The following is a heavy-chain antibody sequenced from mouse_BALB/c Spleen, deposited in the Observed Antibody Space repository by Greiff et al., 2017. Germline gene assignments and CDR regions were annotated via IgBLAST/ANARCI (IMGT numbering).Heavy chain of an antibody. D-gene: IGHD4-1*02. CDR3: ARRSNWDYFDY. CDR1: GYTFSSYW. J-gene: IGHJ2*01. Sequence: QVQLQQSGAELMKPGASVKISCKATGYTFSSYWIEWVKQRPGHGLEWIGEILTGSGSTNYNEKFKGKATFTANTSSNTAYMQLSRLTSEDSAVYYCARRSNWDYFDYWGQGTTLTVSS. V-gene: IGHV1-9*01. CDR2: ILTGSGST.